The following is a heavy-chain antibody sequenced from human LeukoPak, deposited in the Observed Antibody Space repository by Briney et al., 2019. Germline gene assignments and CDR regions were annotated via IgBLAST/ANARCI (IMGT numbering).Heavy chain of an antibody. D-gene: IGHD4-23*01. CDR3: ARDLARGYGGTIEADDAFDI. CDR2: ISGSGGST. Sequence: GGSLRLSCAASGFTFSSYAMSWVRQAPGKGLEWVSAISGSGGSTYYADSVKGRFTISRDNSKNTLYLQMNSLRAEDTAVYYCARDLARGYGGTIEADDAFDIWGQGTMVTVSS. V-gene: IGHV3-23*01. J-gene: IGHJ3*02. CDR1: GFTFSSYA.